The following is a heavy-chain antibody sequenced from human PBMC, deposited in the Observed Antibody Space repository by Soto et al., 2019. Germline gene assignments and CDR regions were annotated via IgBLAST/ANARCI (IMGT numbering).Heavy chain of an antibody. CDR1: GGSISSYY. CDR3: ARRNYYDSSGYYSFDY. CDR2: IYYSGST. J-gene: IGHJ4*02. D-gene: IGHD3-22*01. V-gene: IGHV4-59*01. Sequence: SETLSLTCTVSGGSISSYYWSWFRQPPCKGLEWIGYIYYSGSTNYNPSLKSRVTISVDTSKNQFSLKLSSVTAADTAVYYCARRNYYDSSGYYSFDYWGQGTLVTVSS.